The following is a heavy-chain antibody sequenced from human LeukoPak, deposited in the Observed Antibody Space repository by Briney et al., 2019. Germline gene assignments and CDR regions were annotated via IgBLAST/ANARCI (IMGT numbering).Heavy chain of an antibody. CDR1: GGSFSGYY. Sequence: SETLSLTCVVYGGSFSGYYWTWIRKPPGKGLEWIGEINDSGSSNYNPSLKSRITMSVDTSENQISLKLSSVTAADTAVYYCARGGRITLFGVVIMRAFDIWGQGTMVTVSS. CDR2: INDSGSS. V-gene: IGHV4-34*01. D-gene: IGHD3-3*01. CDR3: ARGGRITLFGVVIMRAFDI. J-gene: IGHJ3*02.